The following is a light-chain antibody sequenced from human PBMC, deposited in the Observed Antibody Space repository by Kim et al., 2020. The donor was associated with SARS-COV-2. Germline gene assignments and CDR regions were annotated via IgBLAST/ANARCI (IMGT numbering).Light chain of an antibody. Sequence: ASLGDRVTISCRASQDIRNYLAWFQQIPGKAPKSLIYAASNLQSGVPSRFSARGSGTDFTLTISSLQPEDFATYYCQQCHSYPLTFGGGTKVDIK. CDR3: QQCHSYPLT. CDR1: QDIRNY. CDR2: AAS. V-gene: IGKV1-16*01. J-gene: IGKJ4*01.